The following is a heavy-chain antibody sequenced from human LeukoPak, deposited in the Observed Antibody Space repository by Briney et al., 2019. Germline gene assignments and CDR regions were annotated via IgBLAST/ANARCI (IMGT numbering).Heavy chain of an antibody. J-gene: IGHJ4*02. V-gene: IGHV4-39*07. CDR3: ARDLNYYFDY. Sequence: SETLSLTCTVSGGSISSSSYYWGWIRQPPGKGLEWIGSIYYSGSTYYNPSLKSRVTISVDTSKNQFSLKLSSVTAADTAVYYCARDLNYYFDYWGQGTLVTVSS. CDR2: IYYSGST. CDR1: GGSISSSSYY. D-gene: IGHD1-1*01.